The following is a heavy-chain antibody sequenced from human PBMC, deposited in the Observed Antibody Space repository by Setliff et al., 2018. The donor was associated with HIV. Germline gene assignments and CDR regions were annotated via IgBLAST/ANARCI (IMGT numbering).Heavy chain of an antibody. CDR1: AGSIRSSTYY. CDR2: IYYSGST. Sequence: SETLSLTCTVSAGSIRSSTYYWAWIRQPPGKGLEWIGTIYYSGSTYYNPSLKSLATISVDMSKTQFSLRLSSVTAADTAVYYCIIAYSSGWLAPMGFDSWGQGTLVTVSS. V-gene: IGHV4-39*01. D-gene: IGHD6-19*01. CDR3: IIAYSSGWLAPMGFDS. J-gene: IGHJ4*02.